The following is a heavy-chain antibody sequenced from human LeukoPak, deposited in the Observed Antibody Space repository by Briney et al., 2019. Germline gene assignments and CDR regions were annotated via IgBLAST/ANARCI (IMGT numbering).Heavy chain of an antibody. CDR3: ARGKSLTRIHPYGHFDL. D-gene: IGHD5-18*01. V-gene: IGHV4-4*01. Sequence: ETLSLTCAVSGGSINSSYWWNWVRQPPGKGLEWIGEIYHTGVTNYNSSLKNRVIISVDKSKNQFSLKLRSVNAADTAVYFCARGKSLTRIHPYGHFDLWGRGTLVTVSS. J-gene: IGHJ2*01. CDR1: GGSINSSYW. CDR2: IYHTGVT.